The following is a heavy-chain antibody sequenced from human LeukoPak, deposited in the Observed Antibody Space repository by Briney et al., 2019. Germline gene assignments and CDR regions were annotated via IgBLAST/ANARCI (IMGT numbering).Heavy chain of an antibody. CDR3: ARDFGNRGLRNYDSSGYSQH. J-gene: IGHJ1*01. Sequence: ASVKVSCKASGYTFTSYGISWVRQAPGQGLEWMGWISAYNGNTNYAQKLQGRVTMTRDTSTSTVYMELSSLRSEDTAVYYCARDFGNRGLRNYDSSGYSQHWGQGTLVTVSS. CDR1: GYTFTSYG. D-gene: IGHD3-22*01. CDR2: ISAYNGNT. V-gene: IGHV1-18*01.